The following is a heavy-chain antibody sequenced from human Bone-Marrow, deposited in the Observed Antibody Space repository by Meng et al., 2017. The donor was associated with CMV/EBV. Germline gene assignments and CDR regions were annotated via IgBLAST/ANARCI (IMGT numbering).Heavy chain of an antibody. Sequence: GESLKISCAASGFTVSSNYMSWVRQAPGKGLEWVSVIYSGGSTYYADSVKGRFTISRDNSKNTVYLQMNSLRPEETAVYYCAKDLLLFGGPNAYFDYWGQGTLVTVSS. D-gene: IGHD3-16*01. V-gene: IGHV3-53*05. CDR3: AKDLLLFGGPNAYFDY. CDR2: IYSGGST. J-gene: IGHJ4*02. CDR1: GFTVSSNY.